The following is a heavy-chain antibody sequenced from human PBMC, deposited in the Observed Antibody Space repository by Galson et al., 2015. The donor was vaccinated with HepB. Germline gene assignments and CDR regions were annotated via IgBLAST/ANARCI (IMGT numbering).Heavy chain of an antibody. CDR1: GFTFSSYA. V-gene: IGHV3-30-3*01. Sequence: SLRLSCAASGFTFSSYAMHWVRQAPGKGLEWVAVISYDGSNKYYADSVKGRFTISRDNSKNTLYLQMNSLRAEDTAVYYCARSGITGTYFDYWGQGTLVTVSS. CDR3: ARSGITGTYFDY. CDR2: ISYDGSNK. J-gene: IGHJ4*02. D-gene: IGHD1-20*01.